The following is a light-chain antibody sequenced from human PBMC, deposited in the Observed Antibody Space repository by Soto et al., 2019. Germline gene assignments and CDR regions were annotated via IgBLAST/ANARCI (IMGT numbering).Light chain of an antibody. J-gene: IGLJ2*01. Sequence: QAVVTQPPSASGTPGQRITISCSGGSSNMGSNTVNWFQQLPGTAPKLLIYNNNQRPSGVPDRFSGSKSGTSASLAISGLQSEDEADYYCAAWDDSLDAVVFGGGTKLTVL. CDR1: SSNMGSNT. V-gene: IGLV1-44*01. CDR3: AAWDDSLDAVV. CDR2: NNN.